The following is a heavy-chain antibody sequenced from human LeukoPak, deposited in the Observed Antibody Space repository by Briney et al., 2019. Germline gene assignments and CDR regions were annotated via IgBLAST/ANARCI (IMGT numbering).Heavy chain of an antibody. D-gene: IGHD1-14*01. J-gene: IGHJ4*02. CDR2: MSPNTGET. Sequence: GASVTVSCKASGYTFASLDINWVRQAPGQGLEWMGWMSPNTGETGYAQTFQGRVTMTRDSSISTAYMELSSLSSEETGVYYCARGITRGVDYWGQGTLVTVSS. V-gene: IGHV1-8*01. CDR3: ARGITRGVDY. CDR1: GYTFASLD.